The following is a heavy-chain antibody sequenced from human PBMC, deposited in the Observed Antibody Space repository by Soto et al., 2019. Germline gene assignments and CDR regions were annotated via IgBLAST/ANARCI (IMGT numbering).Heavy chain of an antibody. D-gene: IGHD1-26*01. CDR3: ARRSGTYSPFYYYYGLDV. CDR1: GFTFSSCA. CDR2: ISGTGATT. J-gene: IGHJ6*02. Sequence: GGSLRLSCAASGFTFSSCAMNWVRQAPGQGLEWVSVISGTGATTYYADSVRGRFTISRDSSKNTVYLQMNSLTTEDTAVYYCARRSGTYSPFYYYYGLDVWGQGTTVTVSS. V-gene: IGHV3-23*01.